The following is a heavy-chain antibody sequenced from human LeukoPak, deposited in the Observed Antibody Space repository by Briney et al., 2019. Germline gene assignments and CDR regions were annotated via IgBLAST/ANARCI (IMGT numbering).Heavy chain of an antibody. CDR1: GFTFSSYG. CDR3: ASEARPNGDYVGLFDY. V-gene: IGHV3-30*02. J-gene: IGHJ4*02. D-gene: IGHD4-17*01. CDR2: IRYDGSNK. Sequence: GGSLRLSCAASGFTFSSYGMHWVRQAPGKGLEWVAFIRYDGSNKYYADSVKGRFTISRDNSKNTLYLQMNSLRDEDTAVYYCASEARPNGDYVGLFDYWGQGTLVTVSS.